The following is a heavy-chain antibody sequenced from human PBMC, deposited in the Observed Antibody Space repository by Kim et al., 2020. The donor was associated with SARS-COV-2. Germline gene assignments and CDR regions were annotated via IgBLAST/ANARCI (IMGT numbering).Heavy chain of an antibody. D-gene: IGHD6-13*01. V-gene: IGHV3-23*01. Sequence: DSVTGRFTISRDNSKNTLYLQMNSLRAEDTAVYYCAKDPLSSSWSYYFDYWGQGTLVTVSS. J-gene: IGHJ4*02. CDR3: AKDPLSSSWSYYFDY.